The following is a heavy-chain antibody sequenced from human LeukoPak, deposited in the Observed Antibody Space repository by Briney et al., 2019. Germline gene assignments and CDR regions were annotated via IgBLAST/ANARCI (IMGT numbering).Heavy chain of an antibody. CDR1: GGSIRSGDHY. V-gene: IGHV4-34*01. Sequence: SETLSLTCNVSGGSIRSGDHYWSWIRQSPGKGLEWIGEINHRGSSNYNPSLKSRVTISIDTSKKQFSLKLSSATAADTAVYYCARGLAYYYDNSAYALDVWGQGTMVTVSS. J-gene: IGHJ3*01. CDR3: ARGLAYYYDNSAYALDV. D-gene: IGHD3-22*01. CDR2: INHRGSS.